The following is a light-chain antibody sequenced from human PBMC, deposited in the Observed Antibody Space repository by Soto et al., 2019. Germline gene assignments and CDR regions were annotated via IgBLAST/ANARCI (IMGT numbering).Light chain of an antibody. CDR1: SSDVGGYNY. Sequence: QSVLTQPASVSGSPGQSITISCTGTSSDVGGYNYVSWYQQHPGKAPKLMIYDVSNRPSGVSNRFSGSKSGNTASLTISGLQAEDEADYYCSSYTSRSTYVLGTGTTVT. CDR2: DVS. J-gene: IGLJ1*01. V-gene: IGLV2-14*01. CDR3: SSYTSRSTYV.